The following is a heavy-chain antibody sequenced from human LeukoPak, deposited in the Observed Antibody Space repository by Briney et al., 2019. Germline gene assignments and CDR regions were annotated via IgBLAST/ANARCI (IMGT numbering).Heavy chain of an antibody. J-gene: IGHJ4*02. CDR3: ARVGDGYKTRYFDY. Sequence: SETLSLTCTVSGGSISSYYWSWIRQPPGKGLEWIGYIYYSGSTNYNPSLKSRVTISVDTSKNQFSLKLSSVTAADTAVYYCARVGDGYKTRYFDYWGQGTLVTVSS. D-gene: IGHD5-24*01. CDR2: IYYSGST. V-gene: IGHV4-59*01. CDR1: GGSISSYY.